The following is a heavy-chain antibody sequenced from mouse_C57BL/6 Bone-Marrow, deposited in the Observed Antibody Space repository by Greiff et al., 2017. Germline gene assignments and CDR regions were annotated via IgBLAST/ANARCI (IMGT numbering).Heavy chain of an antibody. CDR1: GYTFTSYG. J-gene: IGHJ2*01. V-gene: IGHV1-81*01. Sequence: QVQLQQSGAELARPGASVKLSCKASGYTFTSYGISWVKQRTGQGLEWIGEIYPRSGNTYYNEKFKGKATLTADKSSSTAYMELRSLTSEDSAVYFCAPPTVVAGNVDYWGQGTTLTVSS. CDR2: IYPRSGNT. D-gene: IGHD1-1*01. CDR3: APPTVVAGNVDY.